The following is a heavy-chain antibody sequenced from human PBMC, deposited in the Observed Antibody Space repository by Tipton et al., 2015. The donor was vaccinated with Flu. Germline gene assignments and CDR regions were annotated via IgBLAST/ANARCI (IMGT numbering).Heavy chain of an antibody. CDR3: ARDLSDFWSVRFHP. Sequence: TLSLTCTVSGGSISSYYWSWIRQPPGKGLEWIGYIYYSGSTNYNPSLKSRVTISVDTSKNQFSLKLSSVTAADTAVYYCARDLSDFWSVRFHPWGQGTLVTVSS. CDR2: IYYSGST. V-gene: IGHV4-59*12. CDR1: GGSISSYY. D-gene: IGHD3-3*01. J-gene: IGHJ5*02.